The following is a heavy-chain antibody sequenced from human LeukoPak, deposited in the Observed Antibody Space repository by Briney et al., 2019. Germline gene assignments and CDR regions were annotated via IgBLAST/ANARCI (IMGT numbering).Heavy chain of an antibody. CDR3: ASLYDSTGFCFDY. Sequence: GGSLRLSCVVSGFRFSDYYMSWIRQTPWKGLELISYISGSGDAIYYTDSVKGRFTISRDNAKNSLYLQLDNLSAEDTAFYYCASLYDSTGFCFDYWGQGALVTVS. V-gene: IGHV3-11*01. CDR2: ISGSGDAI. D-gene: IGHD3-22*01. J-gene: IGHJ4*02. CDR1: GFRFSDYY.